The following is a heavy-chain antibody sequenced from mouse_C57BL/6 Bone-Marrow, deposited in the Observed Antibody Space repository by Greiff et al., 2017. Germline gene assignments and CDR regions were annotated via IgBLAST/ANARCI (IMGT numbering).Heavy chain of an antibody. CDR1: GFTFSDYG. V-gene: IGHV5-17*01. CDR2: ISSGNSTI. CDR3: ARPRVYWYFDV. J-gene: IGHJ1*03. Sequence: EVKLLESGGGLVKPGGSLKLSCAASGFTFSDYGMHWVRQAPEKGLEWVAYISSGNSTIYYADTVKGRFTSTRDNAHNTLFLQMTSLRSGDTAVYYCARPRVYWYFDVWGTGTTVTVSA.